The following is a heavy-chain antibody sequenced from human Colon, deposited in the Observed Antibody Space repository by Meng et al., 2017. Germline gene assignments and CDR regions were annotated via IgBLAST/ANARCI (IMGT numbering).Heavy chain of an antibody. V-gene: IGHV4-30-2*06. CDR3: ARNPVIPDARTFDF. CDR1: GASVNSTGFS. J-gene: IGHJ4*02. Sequence: QVQLQESGSGVVKPSQARSLTCSVSGASVNSTGFSWNWIRQSPGKGLEWVGYIYQSGSTYYNPSLKSRVTISLDRSKNQFSLRLTSVTAADTAVYYCARNPVIPDARTFDFWGQGALVTVSS. CDR2: IYQSGST. D-gene: IGHD2-2*01.